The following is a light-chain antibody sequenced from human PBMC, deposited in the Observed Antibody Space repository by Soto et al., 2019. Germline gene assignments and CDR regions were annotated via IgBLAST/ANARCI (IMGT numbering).Light chain of an antibody. CDR3: QQRNIWPPVT. CDR1: QSVSSN. J-gene: IGKJ5*01. CDR2: GAF. Sequence: IVIAQPAATLTVSPGERANLSCRPSQSVSSNLAWYQQKPGQPPRLLIYGAFNRAAGIPARFSGSGSGTDFTLTISSLEPEDSAVYYCQQRNIWPPVTFGQGTRLEI. V-gene: IGKV3D-15*01.